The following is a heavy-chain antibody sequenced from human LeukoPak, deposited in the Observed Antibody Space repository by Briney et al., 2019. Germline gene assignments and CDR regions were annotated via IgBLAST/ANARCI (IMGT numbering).Heavy chain of an antibody. Sequence: PGGSLRLSCAASGFIFSSYWMSWVRQAPGKGLEWVANIKQDGSEKYYGDSVKGRFTISRDNAKNSLYLQMNSLRAEDTAVYYCARAPRFRLVGVPKGPFDPWGQGTLVTVSS. CDR2: IKQDGSEK. J-gene: IGHJ5*02. V-gene: IGHV3-7*04. CDR1: GFIFSSYW. D-gene: IGHD1-26*01. CDR3: ARAPRFRLVGVPKGPFDP.